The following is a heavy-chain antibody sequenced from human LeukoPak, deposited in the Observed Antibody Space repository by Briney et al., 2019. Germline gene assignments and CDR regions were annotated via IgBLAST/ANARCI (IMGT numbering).Heavy chain of an antibody. Sequence: QPGRSLRLSCTASGFTFGDYAMSWVRQAPGKGLECVGFIRSKAYGGTTEYAASVKGRFTISRDDSKSIAYLQMNSLKTEDTAVYYCTRAIRLETGEFDYWGQGTLVTVSS. V-gene: IGHV3-49*04. J-gene: IGHJ4*02. D-gene: IGHD5-12*01. CDR3: TRAIRLETGEFDY. CDR2: IRSKAYGGTT. CDR1: GFTFGDYA.